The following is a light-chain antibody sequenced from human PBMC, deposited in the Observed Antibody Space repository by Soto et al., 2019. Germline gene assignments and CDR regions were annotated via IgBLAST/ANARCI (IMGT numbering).Light chain of an antibody. CDR3: QRYGSSPPIT. CDR1: QSVSSSY. J-gene: IGKJ5*01. CDR2: GAS. V-gene: IGKV3-20*01. Sequence: EIVLTQSPGTLSLSPGERATLSCRASQSVSSSYLAWYQQRPGQAPRLLIYGASGRATGVPDRFSGGGSGTDCTLTISRLEPEDFAVYYCQRYGSSPPITFGQGTRLEIK.